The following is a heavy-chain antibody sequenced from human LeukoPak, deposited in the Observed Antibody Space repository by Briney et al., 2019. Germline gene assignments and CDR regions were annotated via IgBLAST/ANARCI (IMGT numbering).Heavy chain of an antibody. V-gene: IGHV1-24*01. CDR1: GYTLTELS. J-gene: IGHJ3*02. Sequence: ASVKVSCKVSGYTLTELSMHWVRQAPGKGLEWMGGFDPEDGETIYAQKFQGRVTMTEDTSTDTAYMELSSLRSEDTAVYYCATDLGCGDCYLNDAFDIWGQGTMVTVSS. CDR3: ATDLGCGDCYLNDAFDI. D-gene: IGHD2-21*02. CDR2: FDPEDGET.